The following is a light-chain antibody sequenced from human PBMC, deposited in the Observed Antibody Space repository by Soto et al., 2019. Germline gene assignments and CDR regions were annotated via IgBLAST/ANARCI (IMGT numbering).Light chain of an antibody. CDR2: DAS. CDR3: LKYGYSAS. Sequence: DIQMTQSPSTLSASGGDRVTLTCRASQSISTRLAWYQQRPGKAPKLLIYDASTLESGVPSRFTGSGSGTEFTLTISRLQPDDSAYYYRLKYGYSASFGQGTKVEI. V-gene: IGKV1-5*01. CDR1: QSISTR. J-gene: IGKJ1*01.